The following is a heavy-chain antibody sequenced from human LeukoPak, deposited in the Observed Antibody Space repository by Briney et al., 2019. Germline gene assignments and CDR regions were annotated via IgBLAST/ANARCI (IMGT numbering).Heavy chain of an antibody. CDR1: GFTFNSYA. Sequence: GGSLRLSCAGSGFTFNSYAMSWVRQTPGKGLEWVSGISGSGGSTYYADSVTGRFTISRDNSKNTLYLQMDSLRTEDTDVYYCAKGITMTVVVTEYFQHWGQGTLVTVSS. J-gene: IGHJ1*01. CDR3: AKGITMTVVVTEYFQH. D-gene: IGHD3-22*01. CDR2: ISGSGGST. V-gene: IGHV3-23*01.